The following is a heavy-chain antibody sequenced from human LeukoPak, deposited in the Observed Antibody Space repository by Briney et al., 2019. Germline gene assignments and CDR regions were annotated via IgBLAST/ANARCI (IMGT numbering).Heavy chain of an antibody. CDR1: GGSISSYY. Sequence: SETLSLTCTVSGGSISSYYWSWIRQPPGKGLEWIGYIYYSGSTNYNPSLKSRVTISVDRSKNQFSLKLSSVTAADTAVYYCARDRYSSSRGGLDYWGQGTLVTVPS. D-gene: IGHD6-6*01. CDR2: IYYSGST. V-gene: IGHV4-59*12. CDR3: ARDRYSSSRGGLDY. J-gene: IGHJ4*02.